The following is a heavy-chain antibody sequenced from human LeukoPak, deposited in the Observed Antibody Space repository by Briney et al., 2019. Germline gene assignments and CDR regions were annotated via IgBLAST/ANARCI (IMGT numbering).Heavy chain of an antibody. V-gene: IGHV3-7*01. Sequence: GGSLRLSCAASGFTFSSYWMSWVRQAPGKGLEWVANIKQDGSEKYYVDSVKGRFTISRDNAKNSLYLQMNSLRAEDTAVYYCARGIDYYDSSGYYRWGQGTLVTVSS. CDR3: ARGIDYYDSSGYYR. D-gene: IGHD3-22*01. CDR1: GFTFSSYW. CDR2: IKQDGSEK. J-gene: IGHJ4*02.